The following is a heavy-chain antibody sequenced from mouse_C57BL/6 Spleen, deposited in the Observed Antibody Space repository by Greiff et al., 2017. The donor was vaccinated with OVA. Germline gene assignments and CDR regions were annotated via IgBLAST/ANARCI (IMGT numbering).Heavy chain of an antibody. V-gene: IGHV5-12*01. Sequence: EVQLQESGGGLVQPGGSLKLSCAASGFTFSDYYMYWVRQTPEKRLEWVAYISNGGGSTYYPDTVKGRFTISRDNAKNTLYLQMSRLKSEDTAMYYCARNPARYYAMDYWGQGTSVTVSS. CDR2: ISNGGGST. D-gene: IGHD3-1*01. CDR1: GFTFSDYY. J-gene: IGHJ4*01. CDR3: ARNPARYYAMDY.